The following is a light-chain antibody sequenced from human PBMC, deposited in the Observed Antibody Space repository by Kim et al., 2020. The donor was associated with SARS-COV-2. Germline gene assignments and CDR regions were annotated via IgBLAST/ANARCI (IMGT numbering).Light chain of an antibody. CDR3: QVWDSSSDDYV. CDR2: YDS. V-gene: IGLV3-21*04. CDR1: NIGSKN. Sequence: SYELTQPPSVSVAPGKTARITCGGKNIGSKNVHWYQQRPGQAPVLVIYYDSDRPSGIPERFSGSNSGNTATLAISRVEAWDEADYFCQVWDSSSDDYVFG. J-gene: IGLJ1*01.